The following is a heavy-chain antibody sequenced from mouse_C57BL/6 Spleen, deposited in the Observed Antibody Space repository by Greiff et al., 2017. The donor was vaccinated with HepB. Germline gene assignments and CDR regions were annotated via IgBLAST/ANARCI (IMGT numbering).Heavy chain of an antibody. CDR1: GYTFTSYW. Sequence: QVHVKQSGAELVKPGASVKMSCKASGYTFTSYWITWVKQRPGQGLEWIGDIYPGSGSTNYNEKFKSKATLTVDTSSSTAYMQLSSLTSEDSAVYYCARGSSAFDYWGQGTTLTVSA. CDR2: IYPGSGST. CDR3: ARGSSAFDY. J-gene: IGHJ2*01. D-gene: IGHD1-1*01. V-gene: IGHV1-55*01.